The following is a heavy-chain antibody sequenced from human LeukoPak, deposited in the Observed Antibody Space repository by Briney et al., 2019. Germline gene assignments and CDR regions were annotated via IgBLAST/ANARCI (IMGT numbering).Heavy chain of an antibody. CDR1: GFTFSSYS. Sequence: GGSLRLSCAASGFTFSSYSMKWVRQAPGKGLEWVSSSSSSSSFIYYADSMKGRFTISRDNAKNSLYLQMNSLRAEDTAVYYCAREFMGVYFDYWGQGTLVTVSS. V-gene: IGHV3-21*01. CDR3: AREFMGVYFDY. J-gene: IGHJ4*02. CDR2: SSSSSSFI. D-gene: IGHD3-16*01.